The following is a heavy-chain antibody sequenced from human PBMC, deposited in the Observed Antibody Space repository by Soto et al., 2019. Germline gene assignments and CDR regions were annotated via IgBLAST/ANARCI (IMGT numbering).Heavy chain of an antibody. CDR2: IIPILGIA. Sequence: QVQLVQSGAEVKKPGSSVKVSCKASGGTFSSYTISWVRQAPGQGLEWMGRIIPILGIANYAQKFQGRVTITADKSTSTAYMELSSLRSEDTAVYYCARGPKGREYGDYWYFDLWGRGTLVTVSS. J-gene: IGHJ2*01. CDR1: GGTFSSYT. V-gene: IGHV1-69*02. CDR3: ARGPKGREYGDYWYFDL. D-gene: IGHD4-17*01.